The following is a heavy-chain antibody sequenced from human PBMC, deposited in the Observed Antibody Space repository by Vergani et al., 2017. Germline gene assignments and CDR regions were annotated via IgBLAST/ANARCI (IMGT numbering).Heavy chain of an antibody. D-gene: IGHD2-15*01. Sequence: EVQLVESGGVVVQPGGSLRLSCAASGFTFSSYEMNWVRQAPGKGLEWVSYISSSGSTIYYADSVKGRFTISRDNAKNSLYLQMNSLRAEDTAVYYCARNRGYCRGHSCFGNLVGSAFYGMDVWGQGTTVTVS. CDR2: ISSSGSTI. CDR3: ARNRGYCRGHSCFGNLVGSAFYGMDV. CDR1: GFTFSSYE. V-gene: IGHV3-48*03. J-gene: IGHJ6*02.